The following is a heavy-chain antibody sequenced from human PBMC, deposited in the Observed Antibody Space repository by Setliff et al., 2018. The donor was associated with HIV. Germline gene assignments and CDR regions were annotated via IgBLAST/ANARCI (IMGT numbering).Heavy chain of an antibody. J-gene: IGHJ4*02. CDR2: ISSSGSP. CDR1: GGSINSYW. D-gene: IGHD3-10*01. Sequence: SETLSLTCTVSGGSINSYWWSWFRQPAGKGLEWIGRISSSGSPNYNPSLESRVTMSVDTSKNQFSLKLRSVTATDTAVYYCAGEFAYWGQGALVTVSS. V-gene: IGHV4-4*07. CDR3: AGEFAY.